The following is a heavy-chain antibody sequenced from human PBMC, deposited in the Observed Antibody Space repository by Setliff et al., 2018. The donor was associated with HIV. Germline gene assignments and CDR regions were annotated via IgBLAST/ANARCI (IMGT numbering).Heavy chain of an antibody. CDR2: IYYSGNT. J-gene: IGHJ5*02. CDR1: GGSISSYY. D-gene: IGHD6-13*01. V-gene: IGHV4-59*01. Sequence: PSETLSLTCTVSGGSISSYYWSWIRQPPGKGLEWIGYIYYSGNTNYNPSLRSRVTMSVDTSKNHFSLKLSSVTAADTAVYYCARENRGAAAGYNWFDPWGQGT. CDR3: ARENRGAAAGYNWFDP.